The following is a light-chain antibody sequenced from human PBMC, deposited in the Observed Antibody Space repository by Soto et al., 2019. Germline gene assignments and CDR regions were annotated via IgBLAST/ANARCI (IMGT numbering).Light chain of an antibody. Sequence: EIVMTQSPATLSVSPGERATLSCRASQSVGSDLAWYQQKPGQPPRLLIYDASYRATGVPLRFSGSGSGTEFTLTISSLESGDSAIYYCQQRSDWPPITFGQGTRLEIK. J-gene: IGKJ5*01. CDR2: DAS. CDR1: QSVGSD. V-gene: IGKV3-11*01. CDR3: QQRSDWPPIT.